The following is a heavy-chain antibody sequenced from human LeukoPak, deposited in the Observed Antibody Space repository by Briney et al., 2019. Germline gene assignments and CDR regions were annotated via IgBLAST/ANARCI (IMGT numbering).Heavy chain of an antibody. CDR2: INAGNGNT. J-gene: IGHJ4*02. V-gene: IGHV1-3*01. Sequence: ASVKVSCKASGYTFTSYAMHWVRQAPGQRLEWMGWINAGNGNTKYSQKFQGRVTITRDTSASTAYMELSSLRSEDTAVYYCARPGDSSGYYYPDYWGQGTLVTVSS. CDR3: ARPGDSSGYYYPDY. CDR1: GYTFTSYA. D-gene: IGHD3-22*01.